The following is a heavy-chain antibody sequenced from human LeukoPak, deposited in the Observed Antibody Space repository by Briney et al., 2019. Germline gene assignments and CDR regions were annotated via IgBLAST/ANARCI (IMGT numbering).Heavy chain of an antibody. J-gene: IGHJ6*03. CDR1: GYTFTSYG. CDR2: ISAYNGNT. CDR3: ARVYNWNYYYYMDV. Sequence: ASVTVSCKASGYTFTSYGISWVRQAPGQGLEWMGWISAYNGNTNYAQKLQGRVTMTTDTSTSTAYMELGSLRSDDTAVYYCARVYNWNYYYYMDVWGKGTTVTVSS. D-gene: IGHD1-20*01. V-gene: IGHV1-18*01.